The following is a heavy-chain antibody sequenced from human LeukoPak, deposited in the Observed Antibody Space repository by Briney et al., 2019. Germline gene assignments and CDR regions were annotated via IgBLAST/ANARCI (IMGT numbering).Heavy chain of an antibody. D-gene: IGHD3-10*01. V-gene: IGHV1-8*01. J-gene: IGHJ4*02. CDR1: GYTFTSYD. CDR2: MNPNSGNT. CDR3: ARVRSGSYLTDY. Sequence: ASVKVSCKASGYTFTSYDINWVRQATGQGLEWKGWMNPNSGNTGYAQKFQGRVTMTRNTSISTAYMELSSLRSEDTAVYYCARVRSGSYLTDYWGQGTLVIVSS.